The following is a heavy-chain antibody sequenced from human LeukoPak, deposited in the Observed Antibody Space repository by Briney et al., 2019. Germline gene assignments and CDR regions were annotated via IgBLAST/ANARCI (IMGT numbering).Heavy chain of an antibody. CDR1: GYSFTSYW. Sequence: GESLKISCKGSGYSFTSYWIGWVRQTPGKGLEWMGIIYPGDSDTRYSPSFQGQVTISADKSISTAYLQWSSLKASDTAMYYCARLKEVATITQGEFDYWGQGTLVTVSS. D-gene: IGHD5-12*01. CDR3: ARLKEVATITQGEFDY. CDR2: IYPGDSDT. J-gene: IGHJ4*02. V-gene: IGHV5-51*01.